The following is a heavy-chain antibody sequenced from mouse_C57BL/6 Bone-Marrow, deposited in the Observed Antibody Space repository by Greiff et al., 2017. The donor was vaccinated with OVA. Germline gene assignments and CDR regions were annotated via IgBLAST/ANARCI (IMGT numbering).Heavy chain of an antibody. CDR3: AREGLRPFAY. D-gene: IGHD2-4*01. CDR2: IYPGDGDT. CDR1: GYAFSNYW. V-gene: IGHV1-80*01. J-gene: IGHJ3*01. Sequence: VQLQQSGADLVKPEASVKISCKASGYAFSNYWMNWVKQRPGKGLEWIGQIYPGDGDTNYNGKFKGKATLTADKSSSTAYMHLSSLTYEDSAVYYCAREGLRPFAYWGQGTLVTVSA.